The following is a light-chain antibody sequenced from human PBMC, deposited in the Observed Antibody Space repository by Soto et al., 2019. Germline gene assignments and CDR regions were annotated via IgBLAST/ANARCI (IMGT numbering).Light chain of an antibody. V-gene: IGLV1-40*01. J-gene: IGLJ1*01. CDR3: QSYDKSLTGSRV. CDR2: GNN. Sequence: QSVLTQPPSVSGAPGQRVTISCTGSSSNIGAGYDVHWYQQLPGTAPKLLIYGNNNRPSGVPDRFSGSKSGTSASLAITGPRAEDEADYYCQSYDKSLTGSRVFRTGTKVTVL. CDR1: SSNIGAGYD.